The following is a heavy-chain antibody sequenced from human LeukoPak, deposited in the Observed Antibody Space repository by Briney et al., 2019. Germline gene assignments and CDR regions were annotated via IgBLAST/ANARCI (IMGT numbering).Heavy chain of an antibody. D-gene: IGHD5-18*01. Sequence: PGGSLRLSCAASGFTLSSYAMSWVRQAPGKGLEWVSAISGSGGSTYYADSVKGRFTISRDNSKNTLYLQMNSLRAEDTAVYYCAKGRGYGYSLIDYWGQGTLVTVSS. J-gene: IGHJ4*02. V-gene: IGHV3-23*01. CDR2: ISGSGGST. CDR3: AKGRGYGYSLIDY. CDR1: GFTLSSYA.